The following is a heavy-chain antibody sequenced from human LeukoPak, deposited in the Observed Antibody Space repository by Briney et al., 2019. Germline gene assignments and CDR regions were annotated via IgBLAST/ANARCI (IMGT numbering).Heavy chain of an antibody. CDR3: ARDRDSGSYSGYYYYYGMDV. CDR2: ISAYNGNT. Sequence: LRASVKVSCKASGYTFTSYGISWVRQAPGQGLEWMGWISAYNGNTNYAQELQGRVTMTTDTSTSTAYMELRSLRSDDTAVYYCARDRDSGSYSGYYYYYGMDVWGQGTTVTVSS. J-gene: IGHJ6*02. V-gene: IGHV1-18*01. D-gene: IGHD1-26*01. CDR1: GYTFTSYG.